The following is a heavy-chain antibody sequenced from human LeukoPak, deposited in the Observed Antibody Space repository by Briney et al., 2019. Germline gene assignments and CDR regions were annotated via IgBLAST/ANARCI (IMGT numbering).Heavy chain of an antibody. CDR1: GYTFTGYY. Sequence: ASVKVSCKASGYTFTGYYMHWERQAPGQGLEWMGWINPNSGGTNYAQKFQGRVTMTRDTSISTAYTELSRLRSDDTAVYYCAREVVVVPAAILGRVSRYYGMDVWGQGTTVTVSS. V-gene: IGHV1-2*02. J-gene: IGHJ6*02. CDR2: INPNSGGT. CDR3: AREVVVVPAAILGRVSRYYGMDV. D-gene: IGHD2-2*02.